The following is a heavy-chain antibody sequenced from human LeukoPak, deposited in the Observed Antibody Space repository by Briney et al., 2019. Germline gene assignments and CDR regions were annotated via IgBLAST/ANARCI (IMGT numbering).Heavy chain of an antibody. V-gene: IGHV4-34*01. D-gene: IGHD1-26*01. CDR3: GHSGSYYLFDY. J-gene: IGHJ4*02. CDR2: IYYSGST. CDR1: GGSFSGYY. Sequence: PSETLSLTCAVYGGSFSGYYWSWIRQPPGKGLEWIGSIYYSGSTYYNPSLKSRVTISVDTSKNQFSLKLRSVTAADTAVYYCGHSGSYYLFDYWGQGTLVTVSS.